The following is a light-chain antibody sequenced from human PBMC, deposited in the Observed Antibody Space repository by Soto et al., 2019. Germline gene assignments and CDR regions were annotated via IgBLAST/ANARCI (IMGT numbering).Light chain of an antibody. CDR2: VGAGGIVG. CDR1: SGYSDYK. Sequence: QLVLTQPPSASASLGASVTLTCTLSSGYSDYKVDWYQQRPGKGPRFAMRVGAGGIVGSKGDGIPDRFSVLGSGLNRYLTIKNIQEEDESDYHCGADHGSGRNFVSVVFGGGTKLTVL. J-gene: IGLJ2*01. CDR3: GADHGSGRNFVSVV. V-gene: IGLV9-49*03.